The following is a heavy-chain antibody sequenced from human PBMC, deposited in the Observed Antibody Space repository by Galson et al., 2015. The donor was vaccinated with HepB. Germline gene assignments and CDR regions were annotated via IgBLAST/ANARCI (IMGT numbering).Heavy chain of an antibody. CDR3: ARDLFRRPSDSIDY. J-gene: IGHJ4*02. V-gene: IGHV3-30*04. CDR2: ITSDATIQ. D-gene: IGHD2-15*01. CDR1: GLTFTNYP. Sequence: SLRLSCAASGLTFTNYPFHWFRHLPGKGLEWVADITSDATIQYYADSVKGRFTIPRDDSKNTLYLQMNSLRTEDTAVYYCARDLFRRPSDSIDYWGQGTLVTVSS.